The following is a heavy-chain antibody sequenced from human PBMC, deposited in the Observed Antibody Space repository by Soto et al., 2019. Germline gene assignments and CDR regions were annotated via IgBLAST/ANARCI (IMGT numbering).Heavy chain of an antibody. CDR3: ARVGIVAILRGAFDI. V-gene: IGHV3-21*01. D-gene: IGHD5-12*01. J-gene: IGHJ3*02. CDR2: ISSSSSYI. Sequence: GGSLRLSCAASGFTFSSYSMNWVRQAPGKGLEWVSSISSSSSYIYYADSVKGRFTISRDNAKNSLYLQMNSLRAEDTAVYYCARVGIVAILRGAFDIWGQGTMVTVSS. CDR1: GFTFSSYS.